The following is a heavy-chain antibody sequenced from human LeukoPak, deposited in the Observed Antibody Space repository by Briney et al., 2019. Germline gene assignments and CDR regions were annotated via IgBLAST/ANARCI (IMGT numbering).Heavy chain of an antibody. J-gene: IGHJ4*02. Sequence: GGSLRLSCAASGFTFSSYAMSWVRQAPGKGLGWVSAISGSGGSTYYADSVKGRFTISRDNSKNTLCLQMNSLRAEDTAVYYCANDPHGGLPTYFDYWGQGTLVTVSS. CDR2: ISGSGGST. CDR1: GFTFSSYA. D-gene: IGHD2-2*01. CDR3: ANDPHGGLPTYFDY. V-gene: IGHV3-23*01.